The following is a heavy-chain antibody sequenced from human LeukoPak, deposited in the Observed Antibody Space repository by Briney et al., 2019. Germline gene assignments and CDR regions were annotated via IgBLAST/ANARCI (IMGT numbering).Heavy chain of an antibody. CDR1: GFTFSSYS. Sequence: GESLKISCAASGFTFSSYSMNWVRQAPGKGLEWVSYISSSSSTIYYADSVKGRFTISRDNAKNSLYLQMNSLRAEDTAVYYCAREITPSPYYFDYWGQGTLVTVSS. J-gene: IGHJ4*02. CDR2: ISSSSSTI. CDR3: AREITPSPYYFDY. V-gene: IGHV3-48*01.